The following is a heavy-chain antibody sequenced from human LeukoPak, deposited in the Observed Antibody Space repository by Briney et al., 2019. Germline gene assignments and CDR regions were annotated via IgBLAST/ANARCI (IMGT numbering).Heavy chain of an antibody. J-gene: IGHJ4*02. CDR1: GFTFSSYA. Sequence: PGGSLRLSCAASGFTFSSYAMSWVRQPPGKGLEWIGEINHSGSTNYNPSLKSRVTISVDTSKNQFSLKLSSVTAADTAVYYCARGRRYDFWSGYYLAPQDNDYWGQGTLVTVSS. CDR2: INHSGST. V-gene: IGHV4-34*01. CDR3: ARGRRYDFWSGYYLAPQDNDY. D-gene: IGHD3-3*01.